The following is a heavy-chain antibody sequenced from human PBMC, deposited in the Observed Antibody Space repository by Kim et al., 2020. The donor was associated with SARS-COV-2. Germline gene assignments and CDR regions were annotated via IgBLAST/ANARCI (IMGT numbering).Heavy chain of an antibody. CDR1: GFTFSSYA. V-gene: IGHV3-23*01. CDR3: AKDLVPIWVELVSGLRGPDCFDY. J-gene: IGHJ4*02. Sequence: GGSLRLSCAASGFTFSSYAMSWVRQAPGKGLEWVSAISGGGGSTYYADSVKGRFTISRDNSKNTLYLQMNSLRAEDTAVYYCAKDLVPIWVELVSGLRGPDCFDYWGQGTLVTVSS. D-gene: IGHD6-13*01. CDR2: ISGGGGST.